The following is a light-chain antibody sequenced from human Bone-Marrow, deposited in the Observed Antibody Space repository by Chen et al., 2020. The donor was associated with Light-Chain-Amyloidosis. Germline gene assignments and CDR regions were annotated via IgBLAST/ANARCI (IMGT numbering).Light chain of an antibody. CDR3: CSYAGSSTWV. Sequence: QSALTHPAPVSGSPGQSHPIPSTGTSSDVGSYNLVSWYQQHPGKAPKLMIYEVSKRPSGVSNRFSGSKSGNTASLTISGLQAEDEADYYCCSYAGSSTWVFGGGTKLTVL. V-gene: IGLV2-23*02. J-gene: IGLJ3*02. CDR2: EVS. CDR1: SSDVGSYNL.